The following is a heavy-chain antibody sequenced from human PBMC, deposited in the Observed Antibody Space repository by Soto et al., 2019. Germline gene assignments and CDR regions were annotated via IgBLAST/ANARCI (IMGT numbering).Heavy chain of an antibody. CDR3: ARREIQGPIDY. V-gene: IGHV4-28*01. Sequence: QVPLQESGPGLVKPSDTLSLTCAVSGYSISSSNWWGWIRQPPGKGLEWIGYIYYSGTTYYNPSLRSRVTMSVYTSKNQFSLKLTSVTAVDSAVYYCARREIQGPIDYWGQGTLVTVSS. D-gene: IGHD1-26*01. CDR2: IYYSGTT. CDR1: GYSISSSNW. J-gene: IGHJ4*02.